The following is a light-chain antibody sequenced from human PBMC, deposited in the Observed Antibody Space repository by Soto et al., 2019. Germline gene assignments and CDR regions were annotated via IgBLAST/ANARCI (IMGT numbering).Light chain of an antibody. CDR2: SHN. CDR3: AAWDDNLHGPV. V-gene: IGLV1-44*01. Sequence: QSVLTQPPSASGTPGQRVTISCSGSTSNIGSTAVNWYQQLPGTAPKLLIHSHNQRPSGVPDRFSGSKSGTSASLAISGLQSEDEADYYCAAWDDNLHGPVFGGGTKRTVL. J-gene: IGLJ2*01. CDR1: TSNIGSTA.